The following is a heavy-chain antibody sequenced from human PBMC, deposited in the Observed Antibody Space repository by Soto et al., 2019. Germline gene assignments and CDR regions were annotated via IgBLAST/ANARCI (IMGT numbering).Heavy chain of an antibody. D-gene: IGHD3-3*01. CDR2: ISSDGNDK. Sequence: QVQLVESGGGVVQPGRSLRLSCVASGFTFSSYPIHWVRQAPGKGLEWVTTISSDGNDKYYSDSVKGRFTTSRDNYKNTVYLQLNNLRVEDTAVYYCAKEGVADKYYYYGMDVWGQGTTVNVSS. J-gene: IGHJ6*02. CDR1: GFTFSSYP. CDR3: AKEGVADKYYYYGMDV. V-gene: IGHV3-30*04.